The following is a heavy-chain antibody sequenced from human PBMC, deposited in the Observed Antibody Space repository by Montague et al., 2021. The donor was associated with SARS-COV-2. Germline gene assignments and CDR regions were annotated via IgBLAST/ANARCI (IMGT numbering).Heavy chain of an antibody. J-gene: IGHJ4*02. CDR3: GGGGYGGWAGYYFDY. CDR1: GGSISSSNW. V-gene: IGHV4-4*02. D-gene: IGHD4/OR15-4a*01. CDR2: FHIGGST. Sequence: SETLSLTCAVSGGSISSSNWCCCVRPPPGKGLEWVGEFHIGGSTYYHSPIKRLVTLSVDRSKYHFFLRLSSATAAATAKYYCGGGGYGGWAGYYFDYWGQGTLVTVSS.